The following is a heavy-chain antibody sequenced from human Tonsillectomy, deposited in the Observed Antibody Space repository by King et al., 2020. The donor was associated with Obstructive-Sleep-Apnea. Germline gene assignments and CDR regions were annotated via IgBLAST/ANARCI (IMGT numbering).Heavy chain of an antibody. CDR1: GYTFTGYY. V-gene: IGHV1-2*02. D-gene: IGHD6-13*01. CDR2: VNPNTGGT. J-gene: IGHJ4*02. CDR3: AGDAAAELHRRSDYFDY. Sequence: QLVQSGAEVKKPGASVKVSCKASGYTFTGYYMHWVRQAPGQGLEWMGWVNPNTGGTTYARKFQDRVTMTRETSISTAYMEISRLRSDDTAVYYCAGDAAAELHRRSDYFDYWGQGTLVTVSS.